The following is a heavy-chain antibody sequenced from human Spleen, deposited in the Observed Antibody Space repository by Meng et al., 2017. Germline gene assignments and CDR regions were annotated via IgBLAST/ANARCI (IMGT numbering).Heavy chain of an antibody. CDR3: ATRGNPYLNC. CDR1: GYPFTAYY. Sequence: VQLVQLGDEVKGPGGPVKLSCKPSGYPFTAYYIHWVRQAPGQGLEWMGWINRYSGNTDYAQKFQGRVTMTTDTSTSTAYMELTSLRSDDTAVYYCATRGNPYLNCWGQGTLVTVSS. V-gene: IGHV1-2*02. CDR2: INRYSGNT. J-gene: IGHJ4*02.